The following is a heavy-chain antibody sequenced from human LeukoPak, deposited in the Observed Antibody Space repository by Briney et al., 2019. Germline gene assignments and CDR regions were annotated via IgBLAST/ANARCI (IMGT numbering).Heavy chain of an antibody. CDR3: ARGGTFVSDY. V-gene: IGHV3-7*01. Sequence: GVLRLFCAASGFNFSTFWMSWVRQAPGKGLEWVANINQDGSEKYYVDSMKGRFTVSRDNAKNSLYLQMDSLRAEDTAEYYCARGGTFVSDYWGQGTLVTVSS. J-gene: IGHJ4*02. D-gene: IGHD1-1*01. CDR2: INQDGSEK. CDR1: GFNFSTFW.